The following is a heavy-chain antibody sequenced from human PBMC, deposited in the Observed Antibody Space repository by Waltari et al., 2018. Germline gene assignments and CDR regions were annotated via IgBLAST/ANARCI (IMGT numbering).Heavy chain of an antibody. CDR1: GFPSSSYS. Sequence: EVQLVESGGGLVKPGGSLRLSFAASGFPSSSYSMNWVRQAPGKGLEWVSSISSSSSYIYYADSVKGRFTISRDNAKNSLYLQMNSLRAEDTAVYYCARDGNKDYWGQGTLVTVSS. CDR3: ARDGNKDY. CDR2: ISSSSSYI. V-gene: IGHV3-21*01. J-gene: IGHJ4*02.